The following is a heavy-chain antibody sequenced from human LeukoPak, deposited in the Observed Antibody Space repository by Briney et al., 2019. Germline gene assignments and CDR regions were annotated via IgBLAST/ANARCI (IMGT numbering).Heavy chain of an antibody. D-gene: IGHD1-26*01. CDR1: GGTFSSYA. Sequence: SVKVSCPVSGGTFSSYAIRWVRQAPGQGLEWMGRIISILGIANYAQKFQGRVTITADKSTSTAYMKLSSLRSEDTAVYYCARLYSGSYQGHAFDIWGQGTMVTVSS. CDR2: IISILGIA. V-gene: IGHV1-69*04. CDR3: ARLYSGSYQGHAFDI. J-gene: IGHJ3*02.